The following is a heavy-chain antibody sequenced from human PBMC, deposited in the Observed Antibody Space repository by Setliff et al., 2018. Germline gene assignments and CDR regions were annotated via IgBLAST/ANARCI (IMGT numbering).Heavy chain of an antibody. V-gene: IGHV4-4*07. J-gene: IGHJ6*03. CDR3: AREQWLDPPGYYYMDV. Sequence: PSETLSLTCTGSGGSISSYYWSWIRQPAGKGREWIGHIYIGGSANYNPSLKSRVTMSIDTSKNQFSLKLNSVTAADMAVYYCAREQWLDPPGYYYMDVWAKGTTVTVSS. CDR1: GGSISSYY. D-gene: IGHD6-19*01. CDR2: IYIGGSA.